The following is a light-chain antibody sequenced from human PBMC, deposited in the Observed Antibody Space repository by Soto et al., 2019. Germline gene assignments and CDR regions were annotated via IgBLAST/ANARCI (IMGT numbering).Light chain of an antibody. CDR1: TAKVGAGYD. CDR3: QSYDSTLSGDV. CDR2: GNS. Sequence: QSVSREPPWESGSPGRMVSISFTGSTAKVGAGYDVHWYQQLPGTAPKPLIYGNSNRPSGVPDRFSGSKSGTSASLAITGLQAEDAAVYVCQSYDSTLSGDVFGTGTKVTVL. J-gene: IGLJ1*01. V-gene: IGLV1-40*01.